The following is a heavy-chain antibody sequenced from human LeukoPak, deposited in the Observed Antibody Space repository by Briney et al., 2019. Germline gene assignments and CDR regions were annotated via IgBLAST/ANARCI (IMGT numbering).Heavy chain of an antibody. CDR3: ARGTVSGADYYYMDV. Sequence: ASVKVSCKAPGYTFTSYGINWVRQAPGQGLEWMGWISGSSGNTKYAQKLQGRVTMTTDTSTRTAYMELRSLTSDDTAVYYCARGTVSGADYYYMDVWGKGTTVTVSS. D-gene: IGHD4-11*01. J-gene: IGHJ6*03. CDR2: ISGSSGNT. V-gene: IGHV1-18*01. CDR1: GYTFTSYG.